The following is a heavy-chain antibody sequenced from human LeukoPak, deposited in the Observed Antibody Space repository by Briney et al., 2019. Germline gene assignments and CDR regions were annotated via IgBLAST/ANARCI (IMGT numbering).Heavy chain of an antibody. D-gene: IGHD6-13*01. CDR3: ASGEYSSSWYSHY. Sequence: GASVKVSCKASGYTFSSYSISWVRQAPGQGLEWMGWISAYDGNTNYARMFQGRVTMTTDTSTNTAYMELRSLRSDDTAVYYCASGEYSSSWYSHYWGQGTLVTVSS. CDR2: ISAYDGNT. CDR1: GYTFSSYS. V-gene: IGHV1-18*01. J-gene: IGHJ4*02.